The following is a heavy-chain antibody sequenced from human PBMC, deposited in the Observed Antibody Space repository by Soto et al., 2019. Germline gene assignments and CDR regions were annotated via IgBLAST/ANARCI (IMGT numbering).Heavy chain of an antibody. CDR1: GYSFTSYW. V-gene: IGHV5-51*01. CDR2: IYPGDSDT. CDR3: AIAYSTDNYYYYYGMDV. D-gene: IGHD6-13*01. Sequence: PGESLKISSKGSGYSFTSYWVGWVLQMPGKGLEWMGIIYPGDSDTRYSPSFQGQVTISADKSISTAYLQWSSLKASDTAMYYCAIAYSTDNYYYYYGMDVWGQGTTVTVSS. J-gene: IGHJ6*02.